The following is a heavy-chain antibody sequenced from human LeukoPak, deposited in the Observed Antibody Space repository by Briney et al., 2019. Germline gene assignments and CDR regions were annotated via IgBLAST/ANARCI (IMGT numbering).Heavy chain of an antibody. CDR2: IYPGDSDT. V-gene: IGHV5-51*01. D-gene: IGHD6-19*01. CDR1: GYKFTSYW. J-gene: IGHJ5*01. Sequence: GESLQISGKGSGYKFTSYWIAWVRQLPGKGREWMGIIYPGDSDTRYSPSLQGQVTISADKSISTAYLQWSSLKASDTAMYYCARHSDITVADSWGQGTLVTVSS. CDR3: ARHSDITVADS.